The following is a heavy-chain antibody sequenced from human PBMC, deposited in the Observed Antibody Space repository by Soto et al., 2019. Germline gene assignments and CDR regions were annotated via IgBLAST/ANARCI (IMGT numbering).Heavy chain of an antibody. CDR3: ARDNPYCGSTSCFYYYYGMDV. D-gene: IGHD2-2*01. Sequence: ASVKVSCKASGYTFTSYGISWVREAPGQGLEWMGWISAYNGNTNYAQKLQGRVTMTTDTSTSTAYMELRSLRSDDTAVYYCARDNPYCGSTSCFYYYYGMDVWGQGTTVTVSS. CDR2: ISAYNGNT. V-gene: IGHV1-18*01. J-gene: IGHJ6*02. CDR1: GYTFTSYG.